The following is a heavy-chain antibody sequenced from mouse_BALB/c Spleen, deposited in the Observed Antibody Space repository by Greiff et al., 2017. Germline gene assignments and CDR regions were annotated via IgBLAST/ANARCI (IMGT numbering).Heavy chain of an antibody. Sequence: VQVVESGPGLVAPSQSLSITCTVSGFSLTSYDISWIRQPPGKGLEWLGVIWTGGGTNYNSAFMSRLSISKDNSKSQVFLKMNSLQTDDTAIYYCVRGYGGAMDYWGQGTSVTVSS. D-gene: IGHD2-14*01. J-gene: IGHJ4*01. CDR1: GFSLTSYD. CDR3: VRGYGGAMDY. V-gene: IGHV2-9-2*01. CDR2: IWTGGGT.